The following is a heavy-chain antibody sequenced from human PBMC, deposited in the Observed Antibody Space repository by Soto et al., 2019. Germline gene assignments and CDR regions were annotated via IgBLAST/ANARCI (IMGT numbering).Heavy chain of an antibody. V-gene: IGHV4-4*02. CDR3: ARDSPLPSREVTTKIYWYFDL. CDR1: SGSISSSNW. CDR2: IYHSGST. J-gene: IGHJ2*01. D-gene: IGHD4-17*01. Sequence: QVQLQESGPGLVKPSGTLSLTCAVSSGSISSSNWWSWVRQPPGKGLEWIGEIYHSGSTNYNPSLKSRVTISVDKSKNQFSLKLSSVTAADTAVYYCARDSPLPSREVTTKIYWYFDLWGRGTLVTVSS.